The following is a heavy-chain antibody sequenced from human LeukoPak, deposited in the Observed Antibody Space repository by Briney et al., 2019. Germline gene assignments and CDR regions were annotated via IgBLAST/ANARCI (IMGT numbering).Heavy chain of an antibody. Sequence: GGSLRLSCAASGFIFSDYGMSWVRQAPGKGLEWVSTLTNSGGTTYYADSVEGRFTISRDNSKNALYLQMNSLRDEDTAIYYCANRRNYASDYWGQGTLVTVSS. CDR1: GFIFSDYG. CDR2: LTNSGGTT. V-gene: IGHV3-23*01. CDR3: ANRRNYASDY. J-gene: IGHJ4*02. D-gene: IGHD1-14*01.